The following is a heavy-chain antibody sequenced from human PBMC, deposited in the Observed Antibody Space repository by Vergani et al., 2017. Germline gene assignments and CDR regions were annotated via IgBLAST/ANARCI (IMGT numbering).Heavy chain of an antibody. Sequence: EIQLVESGGDLVQPGGSLRLSCAASGFTFSTYAMSWVRQAPGKGLEWVAFIRNKAYGGTTEYAASVKGRFTISRDDSKRLAYLQLSGLKTEDTAVYFCSRGRGYSFGYSDYWGQGTLVTVSS. CDR1: GFTFSTYA. V-gene: IGHV3-49*04. CDR3: SRGRGYSFGYSDY. J-gene: IGHJ4*02. D-gene: IGHD5-18*01. CDR2: IRNKAYGGTT.